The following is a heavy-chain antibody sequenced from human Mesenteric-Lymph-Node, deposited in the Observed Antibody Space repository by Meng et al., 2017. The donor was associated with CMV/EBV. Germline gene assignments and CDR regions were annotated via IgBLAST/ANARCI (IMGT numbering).Heavy chain of an antibody. J-gene: IGHJ4*02. CDR2: IKQDGSEK. D-gene: IGHD2-2*01. V-gene: IGHV3-7*01. Sequence: GESLKISRAASGFTLSSYWMSWVRQAPGKGLEWVANIKQDGSEKYYVDSVKGRFTISRDNARDSLYLQMNSLRAEDTAVYYCARGRWDIVVLPAGYYFDYWGQGTLVTVSS. CDR3: ARGRWDIVVLPAGYYFDY. CDR1: GFTLSSYW.